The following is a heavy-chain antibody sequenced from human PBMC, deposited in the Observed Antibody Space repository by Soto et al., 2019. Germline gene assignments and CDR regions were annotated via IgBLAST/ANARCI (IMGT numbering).Heavy chain of an antibody. Sequence: QVQLQESGPGLVNPSQTLSLTCTFSGASITSGGYYWTWIRQHPGKGLEWIGYIYYSGTPYYNPSLKSRVTISVETSKNQFSLKLSSVTAADTAVYYCARATLVGANFDAFDIWGRGTMVTVSS. V-gene: IGHV4-31*03. CDR1: GASITSGGYY. CDR2: IYYSGTP. J-gene: IGHJ3*02. D-gene: IGHD1-26*01. CDR3: ARATLVGANFDAFDI.